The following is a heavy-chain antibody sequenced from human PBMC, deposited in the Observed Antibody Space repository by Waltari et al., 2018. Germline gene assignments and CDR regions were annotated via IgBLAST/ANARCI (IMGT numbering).Heavy chain of an antibody. J-gene: IGHJ5*02. CDR2: INHSGST. CDR1: GGSFSGYY. D-gene: IGHD2-2*01. CDR3: ARGGSDIVIVPAAQPFDP. Sequence: QVQLQQWGAGLLKPSETLSLTCAVYGGSFSGYYWSWIRQPPGKGLEWIGEINHSGSTNSNPSLKRRVTISVDTSKNQFSLKLSSVTAADTAVYYCARGGSDIVIVPAAQPFDPWGQGTLVTVSS. V-gene: IGHV4-34*01.